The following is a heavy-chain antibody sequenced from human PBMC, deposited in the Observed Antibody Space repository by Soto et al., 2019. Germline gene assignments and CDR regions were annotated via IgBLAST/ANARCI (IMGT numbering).Heavy chain of an antibody. D-gene: IGHD4-4*01. CDR3: ARDSLSPDYSKYVGLYY. CDR1: GASISNYY. V-gene: IGHV4-4*07. Sequence: QVQLQESAPGLVKPSETLSLTCTVSGASISNYYWTWIRQPAGKGLEWIGRIATSGATNYNPSLKSRVTMSLDKSKNQFSLKPNSVTAADTAVYYCARDSLSPDYSKYVGLYYWGQGTLVTVSS. J-gene: IGHJ4*02. CDR2: IATSGAT.